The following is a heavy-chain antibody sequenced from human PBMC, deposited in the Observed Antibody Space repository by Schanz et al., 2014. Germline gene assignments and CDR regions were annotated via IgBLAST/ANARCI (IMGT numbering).Heavy chain of an antibody. Sequence: QVQLVQSGAEVKKPGASVKVSCEASGYIFTSYYIHWVRQAPGQGLEWVDIINPRSVSTSYAQKFQGRVTMTRDTSTSTAYMELSSLRSEDTAVYCCARTGSWGSLIDFWGQGTLVTVSS. J-gene: IGHJ4*02. D-gene: IGHD2-15*01. CDR2: INPRSVST. CDR1: GYIFTSYY. V-gene: IGHV1-46*01. CDR3: ARTGSWGSLIDF.